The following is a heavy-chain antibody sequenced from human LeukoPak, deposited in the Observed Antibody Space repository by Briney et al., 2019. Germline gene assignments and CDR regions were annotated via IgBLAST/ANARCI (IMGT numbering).Heavy chain of an antibody. Sequence: TLSLTCTVSGGSISSGSYYWSWIRQPAWKGLEWIGRIYTSGSTNYNPSLKSRVTISVDTSKNQFSLKLSSVTAADTALYYCARDYYGSSGYYFPFDYWGQGTLVTVSS. D-gene: IGHD3-22*01. CDR2: IYTSGST. CDR1: GGSISSGSYY. CDR3: ARDYYGSSGYYFPFDY. V-gene: IGHV4-61*02. J-gene: IGHJ4*02.